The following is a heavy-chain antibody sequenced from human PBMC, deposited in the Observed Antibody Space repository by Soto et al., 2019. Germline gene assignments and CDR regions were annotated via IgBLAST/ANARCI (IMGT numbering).Heavy chain of an antibody. CDR2: ISAYNGNT. D-gene: IGHD3-3*01. CDR1: GYTFTSYG. CDR3: ARDKPDDFWSGYRPPDF. Sequence: QVQLVQSGAEVKKPGASVKVSCKASGYTFTSYGISWVRQAPGQGLEWMGWISAYNGNTNYAQKRQGRVTMTTDTSTSTAYMELRSLRSDDTAVYYCARDKPDDFWSGYRPPDFWGQGTLVTVSS. J-gene: IGHJ4*02. V-gene: IGHV1-18*01.